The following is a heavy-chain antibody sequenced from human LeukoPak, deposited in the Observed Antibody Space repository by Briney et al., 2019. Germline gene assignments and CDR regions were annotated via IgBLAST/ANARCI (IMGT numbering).Heavy chain of an antibody. Sequence: GGSLRLSCAASGVTFNNYSMNWGRQAPGQGEELGSSISSSSSYIYYADSVKGRFTISRDNAKNSLYLQMNSLRAEDTAVYYCARAGRNDYGDYADYWGQGTLVTVSS. CDR2: ISSSSSYI. J-gene: IGHJ4*02. CDR1: GVTFNNYS. CDR3: ARAGRNDYGDYADY. D-gene: IGHD4-17*01. V-gene: IGHV3-21*01.